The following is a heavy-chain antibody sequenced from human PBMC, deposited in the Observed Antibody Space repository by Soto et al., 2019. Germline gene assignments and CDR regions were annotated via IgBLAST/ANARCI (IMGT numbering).Heavy chain of an antibody. CDR1: GGSISSGDYY. D-gene: IGHD3-9*01. Sequence: SETLSLTCTVSGGSISSGDYYWSWIRQPPGKGLEWIGYIYYSGSTYYNPSLKSRVTISVDTSKNQFSLKLSSVTAADTAVYYCARGGFDWQCGEWGQGRLVTVSS. CDR2: IYYSGST. J-gene: IGHJ4*02. V-gene: IGHV4-30-4*01. CDR3: ARGGFDWQCGE.